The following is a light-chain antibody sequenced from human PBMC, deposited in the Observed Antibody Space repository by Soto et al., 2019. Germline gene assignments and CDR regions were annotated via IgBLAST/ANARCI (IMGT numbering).Light chain of an antibody. J-gene: IGKJ1*01. CDR2: DAS. CDR3: QHYNSYSEA. Sequence: VIWMTQSPSLLSASTGDRVTISRRMSQGISSYLAWYQQKPGKAPKLLIYDASSLESGVPSRFSGSGSGTEFTLTISSLQPDDFATYYCQHYNSYSEAFGQGTKVDVK. V-gene: IGKV1D-8*03. CDR1: QGISSY.